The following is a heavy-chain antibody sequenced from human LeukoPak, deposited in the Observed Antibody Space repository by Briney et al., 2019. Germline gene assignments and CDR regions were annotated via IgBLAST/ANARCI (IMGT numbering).Heavy chain of an antibody. V-gene: IGHV3-7*01. J-gene: IGHJ4*02. CDR2: IKQDGSEK. CDR1: GFTFSSYW. Sequence: GGSLRLSCAASGFTFSSYWMSWVRQALGKGLEWVANIKQDGSEKYYVDSVKGRFTISRDNAKNSLYLQMNSLRAEDTAVYYCARDSGPYYYDSSGYYDYWGQGTLVTVSS. CDR3: ARDSGPYYYDSSGYYDY. D-gene: IGHD3-22*01.